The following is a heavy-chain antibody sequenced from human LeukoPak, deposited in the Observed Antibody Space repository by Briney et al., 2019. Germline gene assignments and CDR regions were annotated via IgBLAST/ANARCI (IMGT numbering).Heavy chain of an antibody. J-gene: IGHJ6*02. CDR1: GGSISSYY. Sequence: SETLSLTCTVSGGSISSYYWSWIRQPPGKGLEWIEYIYYSGSTNYNPSLKSRVTISVDTSKNQFSLKLSSVTAADTAVYYCARVGGYYYYYYGMDVWGQGTTVTVSS. D-gene: IGHD2-15*01. V-gene: IGHV4-59*01. CDR2: IYYSGST. CDR3: ARVGGYYYYYYGMDV.